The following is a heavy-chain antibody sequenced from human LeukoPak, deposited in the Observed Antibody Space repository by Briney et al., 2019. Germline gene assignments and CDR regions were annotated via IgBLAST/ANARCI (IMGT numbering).Heavy chain of an antibody. Sequence: GGSLRLSCAGSGFTFSGYEMNWVRQAPGKGLEWVSYTSSSGSTIYYADSVKGRFTMSRDNAKNSLYLQMNSLRAEDTALYYCARESPGTPAAFDIWGQGTMVTVSS. V-gene: IGHV3-48*03. J-gene: IGHJ3*02. CDR1: GFTFSGYE. CDR3: ARESPGTPAAFDI. CDR2: TSSSGSTI. D-gene: IGHD1-1*01.